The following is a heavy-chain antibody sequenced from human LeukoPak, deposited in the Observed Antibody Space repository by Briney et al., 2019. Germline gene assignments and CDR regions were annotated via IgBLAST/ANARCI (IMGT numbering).Heavy chain of an antibody. CDR3: ARAYDFWNGYYTSEYFDY. Sequence: ASVKVSCKASGYTFTSYGISWVRQAPGQGLEWMGWISAYNGNTNYAQKLQGRVTMTTDTSTSTAYMELRSLRSDDTAVYYCARAYDFWNGYYTSEYFDYWGQGTLVTVSS. CDR2: ISAYNGNT. CDR1: GYTFTSYG. J-gene: IGHJ4*02. V-gene: IGHV1-18*01. D-gene: IGHD3-3*01.